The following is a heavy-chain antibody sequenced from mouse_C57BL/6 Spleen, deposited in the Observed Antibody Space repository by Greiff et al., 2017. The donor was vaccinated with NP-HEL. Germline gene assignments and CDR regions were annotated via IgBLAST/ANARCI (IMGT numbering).Heavy chain of an antibody. D-gene: IGHD2-1*01. CDR1: GYTFTSYW. J-gene: IGHJ4*01. CDR2: IDPSDSET. CDR3: ARQDYGNWGGAMDY. Sequence: QVQLQQPGAELVRPGSSVKLSCKASGYTFTSYWMHWVKQRPIQGLEWIGNIDPSDSETHYNQKFKDKATFTVDKSSSTAYMQLSSLTSEDSAVDYCARQDYGNWGGAMDYWGQGTSVTVSS. V-gene: IGHV1-52*01.